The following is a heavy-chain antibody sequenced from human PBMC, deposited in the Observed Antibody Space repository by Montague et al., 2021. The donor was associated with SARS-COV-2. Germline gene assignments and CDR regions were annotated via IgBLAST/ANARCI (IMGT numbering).Heavy chain of an antibody. D-gene: IGHD6-13*01. Sequence: SETRSLTCAFYGASFSGYYWSWIRQPPGKGLEWIGEINHSGSTNYNPSLKSRVTISVDTSKNQFSLKLTSVTAADTAVYYCARGGYSSSWYGTHNWFDPWGQGTLVTVSS. CDR3: ARGGYSSSWYGTHNWFDP. V-gene: IGHV4-34*01. J-gene: IGHJ5*02. CDR1: GASFSGYY. CDR2: INHSGST.